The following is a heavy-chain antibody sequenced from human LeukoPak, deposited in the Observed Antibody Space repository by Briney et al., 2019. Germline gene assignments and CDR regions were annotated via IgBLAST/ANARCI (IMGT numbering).Heavy chain of an antibody. Sequence: GGSLRLSCAASGFTVSSNYMSWVRQAPGKGLEWVSSISSSSSYIYYADSVKGRFTISRDNAKNSLYLQMNSLRAEDTAVYYCASLVGATPSDYWGQGTLVTVSS. D-gene: IGHD1-26*01. J-gene: IGHJ4*02. CDR3: ASLVGATPSDY. CDR1: GFTVSSNY. CDR2: ISSSSSYI. V-gene: IGHV3-21*01.